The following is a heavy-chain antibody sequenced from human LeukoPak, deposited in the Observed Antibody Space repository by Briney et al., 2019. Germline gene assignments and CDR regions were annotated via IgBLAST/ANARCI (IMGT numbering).Heavy chain of an antibody. D-gene: IGHD4-23*01. V-gene: IGHV1-24*01. CDR2: FDPEDGET. CDR3: ATVALDGGYSIAFDI. CDR1: VYTLTELS. J-gene: IGHJ3*02. Sequence: ASVKVSSKVSVYTLTELSMHWGRQAPGKGLECMGGFDPEDGETIYAQKFQGRVTMTEDTSTDTAYMELSSLRSEDTAVYYCATVALDGGYSIAFDIWGQGTMVTVSS.